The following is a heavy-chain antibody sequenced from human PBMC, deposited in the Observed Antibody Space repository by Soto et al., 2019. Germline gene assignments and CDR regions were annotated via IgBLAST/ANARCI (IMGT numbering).Heavy chain of an antibody. V-gene: IGHV1-46*01. Sequence: ASVKVSCKASGYNLMTSNVHWVRQAPGQGLEWMGFIVPLGEITKYAKKFQGRVSMTRDMSTSTAYMELSSLTSEDTGIYYCARTIYAIFDYYGLDAWGQGTPVTVSS. D-gene: IGHD3-3*01. CDR2: IVPLGEIT. J-gene: IGHJ6*02. CDR3: ARTIYAIFDYYGLDA. CDR1: GYNLMTSN.